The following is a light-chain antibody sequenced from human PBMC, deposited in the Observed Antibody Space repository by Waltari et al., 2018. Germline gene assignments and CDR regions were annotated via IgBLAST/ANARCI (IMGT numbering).Light chain of an antibody. V-gene: IGLV1-44*01. CDR2: SNG. CDR1: SSNIGGNI. Sequence: QSVLTQPPSASGTPGQRVTISCSGSSSNIGGNIVNWYRQVPGTAPKLLIHSNGLRPSGFPDRFSGSKSGTSASLAISGLQSEDEADYYCVAWDDTLSGMVFGGGTKLTVL. J-gene: IGLJ3*02. CDR3: VAWDDTLSGMV.